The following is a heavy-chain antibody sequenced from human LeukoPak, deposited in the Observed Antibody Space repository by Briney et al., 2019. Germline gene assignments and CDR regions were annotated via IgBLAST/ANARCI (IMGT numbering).Heavy chain of an antibody. J-gene: IGHJ4*02. CDR1: GGSISSYY. CDR3: ARHVAVAGIDY. V-gene: IGHV4-59*08. D-gene: IGHD6-19*01. CDR2: IYYSGST. Sequence: PSETLSLTCTVSGGSISSYYWSWIRQPPGKGLEWIGYIYYSGSTNYNPSLKSRVTISVDTSNNQFSLKLTSVTAADTAVYYCARHVAVAGIDYWGQGTLVTVSS.